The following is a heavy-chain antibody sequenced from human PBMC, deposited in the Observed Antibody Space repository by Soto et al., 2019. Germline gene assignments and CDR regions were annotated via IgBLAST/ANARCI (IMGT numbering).Heavy chain of an antibody. CDR1: GGSISSSSYY. CDR3: ARISVASRYMDV. CDR2: FYYSGST. V-gene: IGHV4-39*01. J-gene: IGHJ6*03. D-gene: IGHD5-12*01. Sequence: SETLSLTCTVSGGSISSSSYYWSWIRQSPGKGLEWIGSFYYSGSTYYSPSLRSRVTISGDTSRKQISLRLSSVTAADTAVYYCARISVASRYMDVWGKGTTVTVSS.